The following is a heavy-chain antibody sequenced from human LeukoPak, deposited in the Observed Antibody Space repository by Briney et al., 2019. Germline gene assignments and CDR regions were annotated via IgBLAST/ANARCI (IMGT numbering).Heavy chain of an antibody. D-gene: IGHD5-18*01. CDR2: IYHSGST. Sequence: KPSGTLSLTCAVSGGSISSSNWWSWVRQPPGKGLEWIGEIYHSGSTNYNPSLKSRVTISVDKSKNQFSLKLSSVTAADTAVYYCARDRYIFAGPDAYYYMDVWGKGTTVTISS. J-gene: IGHJ6*03. CDR1: GGSISSSNW. V-gene: IGHV4-4*02. CDR3: ARDRYIFAGPDAYYYMDV.